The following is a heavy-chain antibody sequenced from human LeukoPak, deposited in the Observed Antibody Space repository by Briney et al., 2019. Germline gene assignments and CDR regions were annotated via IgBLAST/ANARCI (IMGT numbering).Heavy chain of an antibody. CDR1: LGSIIRYL. V-gene: IGHV4-59*01. CDR3: ARHYGGYWD. Sequence: SETLSDTRIVTLGSIIRYLWRSIRQPPGKGLEWIGYIYYSGRTNYNPSLKNRVTIPVDTSKNQFSLKLSSVTAADTAVYYCARHYGGYWDWGKGTLVTVS. D-gene: IGHD4-23*01. J-gene: IGHJ4*02. CDR2: IYYSGRT.